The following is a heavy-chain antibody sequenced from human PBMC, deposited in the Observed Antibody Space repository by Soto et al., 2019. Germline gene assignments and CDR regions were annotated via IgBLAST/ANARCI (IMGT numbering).Heavy chain of an antibody. Sequence: SVKVSCKASRVAFSKFIVTWVRQAPGLGLEWVGGIIPIFGTANYAQKFQGRVTITADESTSTSYMEVNNLRSEDTAVYYCAKVRYSSPMCYYYGMDVWGPGTMATVSS. CDR1: RVAFSKFI. CDR3: AKVRYSSPMCYYYGMDV. CDR2: IIPIFGTA. V-gene: IGHV1-69*13. J-gene: IGHJ6*02. D-gene: IGHD6-19*01.